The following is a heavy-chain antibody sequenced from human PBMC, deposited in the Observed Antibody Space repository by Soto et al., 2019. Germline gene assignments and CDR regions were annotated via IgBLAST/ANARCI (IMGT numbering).Heavy chain of an antibody. Sequence: ASVKVSCTAFGYTFTSHYVHWVRQAPGQGLEWMGVIHPNGSPTVYAQNFQGRLIMTTDTSKNHFSLELSSVTAADTAVYYCAREGGSGSPDWYFNVWGRGTLVTVSS. V-gene: IGHV1-46*01. CDR1: GYTFTSHY. CDR3: AREGGSGSPDWYFNV. D-gene: IGHD1-26*01. CDR2: IHPNGSPT. J-gene: IGHJ2*01.